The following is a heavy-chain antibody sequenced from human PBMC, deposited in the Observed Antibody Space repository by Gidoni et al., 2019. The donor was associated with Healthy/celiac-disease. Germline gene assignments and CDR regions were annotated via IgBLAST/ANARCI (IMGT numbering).Heavy chain of an antibody. CDR2: ISSSGSTI. J-gene: IGHJ6*02. CDR1: GFTCSSYE. Sequence: EVQLVESGGGLVQPGGSLRRSCAASGFTCSSYEMNWVRQAPGKGLEWVSYISSSGSTIYYADSVKGRFTISRDNAKNSLYLQMNSLRAEDTAVYYCARSPQSYGMDVWGQGTTVTVSS. CDR3: ARSPQSYGMDV. V-gene: IGHV3-48*03.